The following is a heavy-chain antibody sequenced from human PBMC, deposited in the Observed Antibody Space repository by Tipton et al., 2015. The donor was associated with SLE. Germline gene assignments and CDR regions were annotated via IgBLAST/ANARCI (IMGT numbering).Heavy chain of an antibody. CDR1: GDSFYSSHDQ. CDR3: ARRKYYYMDV. Sequence: TLSLTCSVSGDSFYSSHDQWDWIRQSPGRGLEWIGSRFSGGSTYYNPSLKSRVTISVEMSKSQFSLNLNLVTAADTAIYYCARRKYYYMDVWGKGTTVTVSS. J-gene: IGHJ6*03. V-gene: IGHV4-39*01. CDR2: RFSGGST.